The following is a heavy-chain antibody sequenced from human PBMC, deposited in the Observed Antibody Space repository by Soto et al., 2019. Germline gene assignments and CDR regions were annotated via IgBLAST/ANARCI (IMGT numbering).Heavy chain of an antibody. Sequence: ASVKVSCKASRYTFSTYAIHWVRQAPGQRLEWMGWINAGNGNTKYSQKFQGRVTITRDTSANTAYMELSSLRSEDTAVYYCARDGAVAGGINFDYWGQGTLVTVSS. V-gene: IGHV1-3*01. CDR1: RYTFSTYA. CDR2: INAGNGNT. D-gene: IGHD6-19*01. CDR3: ARDGAVAGGINFDY. J-gene: IGHJ4*02.